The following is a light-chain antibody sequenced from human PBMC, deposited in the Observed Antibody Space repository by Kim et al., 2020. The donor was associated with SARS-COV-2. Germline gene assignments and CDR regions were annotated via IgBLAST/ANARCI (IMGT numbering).Light chain of an antibody. Sequence: QSALTQPASVSGSPGQSTTISCTGTSSDIGGYNYVSWYQQYPGKAPKLLIYDVTKRPSGVSNRFSGSKSGITASLTISGLQTEDKADYYCSSSAGSSTYGFGIWTKVTLL. CDR3: SSSAGSSTYG. V-gene: IGLV2-14*01. J-gene: IGLJ1*01. CDR2: DVT. CDR1: SSDIGGYNY.